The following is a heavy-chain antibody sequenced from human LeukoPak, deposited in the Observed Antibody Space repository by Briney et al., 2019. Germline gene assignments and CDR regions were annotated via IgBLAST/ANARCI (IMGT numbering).Heavy chain of an antibody. D-gene: IGHD1-26*01. Sequence: GGSLRLSCAASGFTFRCYVMSWVRQVPGKGLEWVSAITGDGGGTNHADYVTGRFTISRDNSKNTLYLQMNSLRAEDTAVYYCAKETSSGNFVTLDCWGQGTLVTVSS. V-gene: IGHV3-23*01. CDR1: GFTFRCYV. CDR2: ITGDGGGT. J-gene: IGHJ4*02. CDR3: AKETSSGNFVTLDC.